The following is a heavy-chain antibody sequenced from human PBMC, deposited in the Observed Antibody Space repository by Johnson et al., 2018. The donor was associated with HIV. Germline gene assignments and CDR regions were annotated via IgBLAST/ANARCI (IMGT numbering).Heavy chain of an antibody. V-gene: IGHV3-66*01. J-gene: IGHJ3*02. CDR3: ARAPGYSRAFDI. CDR2: ISSGGDT. D-gene: IGHD5-18*01. Sequence: VQLVESGGGLVQPGGSLRLSCVVSGFTVSSNYITWVRQAPGKGLEWVSVISSGGDTYYADSVKDRFTISRDNSKNTLYLQMDRLRAEDTAVSYCARAPGYSRAFDIWGQGTMVTVST. CDR1: GFTVSSNY.